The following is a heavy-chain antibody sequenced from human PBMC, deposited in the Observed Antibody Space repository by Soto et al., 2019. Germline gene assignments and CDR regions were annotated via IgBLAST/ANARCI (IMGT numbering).Heavy chain of an antibody. J-gene: IGHJ6*02. CDR1: GFTFSSYS. CDR2: ISSSSSYI. CDR3: ARDLVTHVDTAMEPFYYYYGMDV. D-gene: IGHD5-18*01. Sequence: GGSLRLSCAASGFTFSSYSMNWVRQAPGKGLEWVSSISSSSSYIYYADSVKGRFTISRDNAKNSLYLQMNSLRAEDTAVYYCARDLVTHVDTAMEPFYYYYGMDVWGQGTTVTVSS. V-gene: IGHV3-21*01.